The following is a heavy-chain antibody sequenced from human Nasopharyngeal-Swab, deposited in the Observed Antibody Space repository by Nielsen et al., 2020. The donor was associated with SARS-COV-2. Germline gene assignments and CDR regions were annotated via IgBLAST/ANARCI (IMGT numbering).Heavy chain of an antibody. V-gene: IGHV4-4*07. CDR1: GGSISSYY. Sequence: SETLSLTCTVSGGSISSYYWSWIRQPAGKGLEWIGRIYTSGSTNYNPSLKSRVTMSVDTSKNKFSLKLSSVAAADTAVYYCARDGLGWYDSSGYYFHYYGMDVWGQGTTVTVSS. D-gene: IGHD3-22*01. CDR2: IYTSGST. J-gene: IGHJ6*02. CDR3: ARDGLGWYDSSGYYFHYYGMDV.